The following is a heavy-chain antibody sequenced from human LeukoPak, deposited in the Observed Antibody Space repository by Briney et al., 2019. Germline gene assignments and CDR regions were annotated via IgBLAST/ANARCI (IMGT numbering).Heavy chain of an antibody. CDR1: GCTFSSYA. CDR2: ISGSGGST. J-gene: IGHJ4*02. D-gene: IGHD4-17*01. CDR3: AKKTTVTTSADY. Sequence: GGSLRLSWAASGCTFSSYAMSWVRQAPGKGLEWVSAISGSGGSTYYADSVKGRFTISRDNSKNTLYLQMNSLRAEDTAVYYCAKKTTVTTSADYWGQGTLVTVSS. V-gene: IGHV3-23*01.